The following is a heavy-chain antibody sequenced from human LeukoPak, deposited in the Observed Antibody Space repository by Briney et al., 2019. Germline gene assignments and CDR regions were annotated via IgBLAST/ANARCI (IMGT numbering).Heavy chain of an antibody. CDR2: IFSGGST. CDR1: GFNSEFHG. D-gene: IGHD3-22*01. Sequence: GGSLRLSCVASGFNSEFHGMSWVRQAPGKGLEWVSVIFSGGSTYYADSVKGRFTISRDDSKNMLYLRMNSLRAEDAAVYYCARVRYDSVGSYWGQGTLVTVSS. V-gene: IGHV3-66*01. CDR3: ARVRYDSVGSY. J-gene: IGHJ4*02.